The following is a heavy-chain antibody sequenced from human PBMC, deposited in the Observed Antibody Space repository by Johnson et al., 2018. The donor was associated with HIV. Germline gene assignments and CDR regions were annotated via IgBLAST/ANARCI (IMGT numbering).Heavy chain of an antibody. Sequence: VQLVESGGGLVQPGGSLRLTCSASGSRISDFYIDWVRQAPGKGLEWVSIIYSGGSTYYTDSLKGRFTMSRDNSKNTLYLQMNSLRAEDTAVYYCARDRLGQQLVYAFDIWGQGTMVTVSS. CDR2: IYSGGST. V-gene: IGHV3-66*02. CDR3: ARDRLGQQLVYAFDI. CDR1: GSRISDFY. D-gene: IGHD6-13*01. J-gene: IGHJ3*02.